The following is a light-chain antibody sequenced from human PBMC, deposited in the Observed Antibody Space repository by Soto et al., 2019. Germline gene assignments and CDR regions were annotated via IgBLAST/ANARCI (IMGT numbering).Light chain of an antibody. Sequence: DIVMTQSPDSLAVSLGERATINCKSIQSVLYSSNNKNYLAWYQQKPGKAPKLLIYDASNLETGVPSRFSGSGSGTDFTLTISRLEPEDFAVYYCQQYGSSPPTFGQGTKVDIK. CDR1: QSVLYSSNNKNY. CDR3: QQYGSSPPT. V-gene: IGKV4-1*01. CDR2: DAS. J-gene: IGKJ1*01.